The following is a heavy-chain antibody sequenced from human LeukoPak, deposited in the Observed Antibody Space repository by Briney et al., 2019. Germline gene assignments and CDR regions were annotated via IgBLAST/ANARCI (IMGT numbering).Heavy chain of an antibody. Sequence: ASVKVSCKVSGYTLTGYYMHWVRQAPGQGHEWMGRINPNSGGTNYAQKFQGRVTMTRDTSISTAYMELSRLRSDDTAVYYCARGYSSNWYYFDYWGQGTLVTVSS. J-gene: IGHJ4*02. CDR3: ARGYSSNWYYFDY. V-gene: IGHV1-2*06. CDR1: GYTLTGYY. D-gene: IGHD6-13*01. CDR2: INPNSGGT.